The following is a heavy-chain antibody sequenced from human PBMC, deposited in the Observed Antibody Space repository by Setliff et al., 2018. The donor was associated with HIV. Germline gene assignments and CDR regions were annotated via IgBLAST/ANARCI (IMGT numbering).Heavy chain of an antibody. D-gene: IGHD3-22*01. CDR2: VSHTGYT. V-gene: IGHV4-30-4*08. J-gene: IGHJ3*02. CDR1: GDSLRGGDYY. Sequence: SETLSLTCSVSGDSLRGGDYYYNWIRQSPEKGLEWIGYVSHTGYTYHNPSLKSRVDMSLDISKNQFSLNVSFVTAADTAVYYCARDKGRPHYYDDTGSYRSDALDIWGQGTMVTVS. CDR3: ARDKGRPHYYDDTGSYRSDALDI.